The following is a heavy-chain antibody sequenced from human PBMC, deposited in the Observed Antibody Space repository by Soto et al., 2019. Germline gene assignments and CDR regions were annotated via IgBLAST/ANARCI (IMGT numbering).Heavy chain of an antibody. CDR3: ASVPGSPGYHGLDV. J-gene: IGHJ6*02. CDR2: IKHDGSEK. V-gene: IGHV3-7*03. Sequence: GGSLRLSCATSGLTFSKYWMTWVRQAPGKGLEWVATIKHDGSEKSNLDSVEGRFTISRDNAKNSLSLQMNSLRVEDTAVYFCASVPGSPGYHGLDVWGQGTTVTVSS. CDR1: GLTFSKYW. D-gene: IGHD6-19*01.